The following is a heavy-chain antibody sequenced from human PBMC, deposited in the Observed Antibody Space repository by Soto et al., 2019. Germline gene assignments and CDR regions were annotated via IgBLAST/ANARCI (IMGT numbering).Heavy chain of an antibody. CDR1: GFTFSSYA. D-gene: IGHD3-3*01. CDR2: ISGSGGST. J-gene: IGHJ6*02. Sequence: PGGSLRLSCAASGFTFSSYAMSWVRQAPGKGLEWVSAISGSGGSTYYADSVKGRFTISRDNSKNTLYLQMNSLRAEDTAVYYCAKGLEWLSMTYYYYYGMDVWGQGTTVTVSS. V-gene: IGHV3-23*01. CDR3: AKGLEWLSMTYYYYYGMDV.